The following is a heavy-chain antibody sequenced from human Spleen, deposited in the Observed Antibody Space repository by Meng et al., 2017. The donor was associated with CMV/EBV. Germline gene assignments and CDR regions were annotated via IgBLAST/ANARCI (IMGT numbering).Heavy chain of an antibody. V-gene: IGHV2-5*02. D-gene: IGHD6-19*01. CDR3: AHSPEYSSVGWFDP. CDR1: WVPFSPRGGG. J-gene: IGHJ5*02. Sequence: VNPTKPLTRHSPSAWVPFSPRGGGGGWIRHPPGKALEWLALIYWDDDKRYSPALKSRLTITKETSKNQVVLTMTYMDPVDTATYYCAHSPEYSSVGWFDPWGQGTLVTVSS. CDR2: IYWDDDK.